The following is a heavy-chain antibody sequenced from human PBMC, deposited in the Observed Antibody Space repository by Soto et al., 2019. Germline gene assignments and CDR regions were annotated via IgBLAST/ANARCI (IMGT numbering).Heavy chain of an antibody. CDR1: GFPFSNHA. D-gene: IGHD6-19*01. V-gene: IGHV3-23*01. CDR3: AKRQGTGVAAKNFDF. Sequence: EVQLLESGGGLVQPGGSLRVSCAASGFPFSNHAMSWVRQAPGKWLEWVSGISDGGDLIYYADSVKGRFSMSRDNSANMLYLQMTNLRAEDTAIYFCAKRQGTGVAAKNFDFWGQGTLVTVSS. CDR2: ISDGGDLI. J-gene: IGHJ4*02.